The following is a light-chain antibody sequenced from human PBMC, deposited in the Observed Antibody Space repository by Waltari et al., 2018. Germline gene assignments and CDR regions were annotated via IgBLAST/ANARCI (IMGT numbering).Light chain of an antibody. CDR1: SRYVGSFNL. V-gene: IGLV2-14*02. CDR2: EVN. Sequence: QSALTQPASVSGSPGQSITIPCTGTSRYVGSFNLVPWYQLLPGKTPKLLISEVNKRPSGIPDRFSGSSSGNTASLTITGAQAEDEADYYCNSRDSSGNHKVFGGGTKLTVL. J-gene: IGLJ2*01. CDR3: NSRDSSGNHKV.